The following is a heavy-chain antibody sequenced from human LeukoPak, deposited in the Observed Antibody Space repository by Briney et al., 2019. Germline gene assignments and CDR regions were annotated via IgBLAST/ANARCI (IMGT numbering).Heavy chain of an antibody. J-gene: IGHJ3*02. D-gene: IGHD3-10*01. CDR1: GFTVSSNY. CDR3: ARVLIDAFDI. Sequence: PGGSLRLSCAASGFTVSSNYMSWVRQAPGKGLEWVSVIYSGGSTYYADSVKGRFTISRDNSKNTLYLQMDSLRAEDTAVYYCARVLIDAFDIWGQGTMVTVSS. CDR2: IYSGGST. V-gene: IGHV3-53*01.